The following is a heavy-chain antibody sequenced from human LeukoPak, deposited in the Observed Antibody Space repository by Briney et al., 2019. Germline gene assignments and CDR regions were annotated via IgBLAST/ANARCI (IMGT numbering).Heavy chain of an antibody. V-gene: IGHV4-59*01. J-gene: IGHJ6*03. CDR2: IYYSGST. CDR3: ARGGLIAAAGTYYYYYYMDV. D-gene: IGHD6-13*01. CDR1: GGSISSYY. Sequence: SETLSLTCTVSGGSISSYYWSWIRQPPGKGLEWIGYIYYSGSTNYNPSLKSRVTMSVDTSKNQFSLKLSSVTAADTAVYYCARGGLIAAAGTYYYYYYMDVWGKGTTVTISS.